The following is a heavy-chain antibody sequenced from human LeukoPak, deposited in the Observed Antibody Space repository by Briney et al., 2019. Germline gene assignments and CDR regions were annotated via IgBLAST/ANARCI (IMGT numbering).Heavy chain of an antibody. Sequence: PSETLSLTCTVSGGSISSSSYYWGWIRQPPRKGLEWIGSIYYSGSTYYNPSLKSRVTISVDTSKKQFSLKLSSVTAADTAVYYCARRKETLTIFGVVTSTGWFDPWGQGTLVTVSS. J-gene: IGHJ5*02. CDR2: IYYSGST. CDR1: GGSISSSSYY. CDR3: ARRKETLTIFGVVTSTGWFDP. D-gene: IGHD3-3*01. V-gene: IGHV4-39*01.